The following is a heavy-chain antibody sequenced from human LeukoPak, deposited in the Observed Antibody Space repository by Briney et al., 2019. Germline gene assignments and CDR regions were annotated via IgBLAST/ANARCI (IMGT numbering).Heavy chain of an antibody. V-gene: IGHV4-39*01. Sequence: SETLSLTCTVSGGSISSSSYYWGWIRQPPGKGLEWIGSIYYSGSTYYNPSLKSRVTISVDTSKNQFSLKLSSVTAADTAVYYCARRPGYYYFDYWGQGTLVTVSS. CDR2: IYYSGST. CDR3: ARRPGYYYFDY. J-gene: IGHJ4*02. CDR1: GGSISSSSYY. D-gene: IGHD5-12*01.